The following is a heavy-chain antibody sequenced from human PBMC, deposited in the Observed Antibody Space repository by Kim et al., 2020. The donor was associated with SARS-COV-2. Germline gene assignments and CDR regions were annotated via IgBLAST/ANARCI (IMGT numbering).Heavy chain of an antibody. Sequence: ASVKVSCKASGNMYSGYVMNWVRQAPGQGLEWMGWIDTKTGEPTYAQDFTGRLVFSLDTSVRTMCLQISRLKAEDTGVYYCAGMVGYYYGMDAWGQGTRVTVSS. J-gene: IGHJ6*02. CDR3: AGMVGYYYGMDA. CDR1: GNMYSGYV. V-gene: IGHV7-4-1*02. D-gene: IGHD2-15*01. CDR2: IDTKTGEP.